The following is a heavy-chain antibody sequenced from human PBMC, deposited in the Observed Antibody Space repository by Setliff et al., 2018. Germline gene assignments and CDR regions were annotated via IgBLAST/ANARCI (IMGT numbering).Heavy chain of an antibody. Sequence: PSETLSLTCTVSGGSNSSGDYYWSWIRQPPGKGLGWIGYIYYSGSTYYNPSLKSRVTISVDTSKNQFSLKLSSVTAADTAVYYCARVMGGSYGFSWFDPWGQGTLVTVSS. CDR3: ARVMGGSYGFSWFDP. CDR2: IYYSGST. CDR1: GGSNSSGDYY. J-gene: IGHJ5*02. V-gene: IGHV4-30-4*08. D-gene: IGHD1-26*01.